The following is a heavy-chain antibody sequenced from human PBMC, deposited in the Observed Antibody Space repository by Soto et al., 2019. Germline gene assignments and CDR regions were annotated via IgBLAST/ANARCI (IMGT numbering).Heavy chain of an antibody. CDR1: GGSISSGGYY. CDR2: IYYSGST. D-gene: IGHD3-3*01. CDR3: ARGVGVVNWPFDP. Sequence: QVQLQESGPGLVKPSQTLSLTCTVSGGSISSGGYYWSWIRQHPGKGLAWIGYIYYSGSTYYNPALKSRVTISVDTSKNQFSLKLSSVTAADTAVYYCARGVGVVNWPFDPWGQGTLVTVSS. V-gene: IGHV4-31*03. J-gene: IGHJ5*02.